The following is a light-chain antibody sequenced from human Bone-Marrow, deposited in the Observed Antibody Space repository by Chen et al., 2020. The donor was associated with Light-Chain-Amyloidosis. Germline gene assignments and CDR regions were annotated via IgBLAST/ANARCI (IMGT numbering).Light chain of an antibody. Sequence: SYVLTQPSSVSVAPGQTATIACGGNNIGSTSVHCYQQTPGQAPLLVVYDDSARPSGIPERLSGPNSGNTATLTISRVEAGEEAAYYCQVWDRSSDRPVFGGGTKLTVL. CDR1: NIGSTS. V-gene: IGLV3-21*02. CDR3: QVWDRSSDRPV. J-gene: IGLJ3*02. CDR2: DDS.